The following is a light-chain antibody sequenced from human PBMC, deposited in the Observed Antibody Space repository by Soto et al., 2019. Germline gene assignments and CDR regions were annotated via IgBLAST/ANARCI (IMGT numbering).Light chain of an antibody. V-gene: IGLV2-8*01. Sequence: QSALTQPPSASGSPGQSVTISCTGTSSDVGVYNYVSWYQQHPGTAPKLLIYEVSKRPSGVPDRFSGSKSGNTASLTVSGLQAEDEADFYCSSYAGSNNLVFGGGTKVTVL. CDR3: SSYAGSNNLV. J-gene: IGLJ2*01. CDR1: SSDVGVYNY. CDR2: EVS.